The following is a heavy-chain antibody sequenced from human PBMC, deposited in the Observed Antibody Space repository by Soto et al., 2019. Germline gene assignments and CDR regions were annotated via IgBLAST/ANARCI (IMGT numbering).Heavy chain of an antibody. J-gene: IGHJ4*02. Sequence: GGSLRLSCAASGFTFSSYGMHWVRQAPGKGLEWVAVIWYDGSNKYYADSVKGRFTISRDNSKNTLYLQMNSLRAEDTAVYYCAREGMITFGGVIVITPFDYWGQGTRVIVAS. V-gene: IGHV3-33*01. CDR1: GFTFSSYG. D-gene: IGHD3-16*02. CDR3: AREGMITFGGVIVITPFDY. CDR2: IWYDGSNK.